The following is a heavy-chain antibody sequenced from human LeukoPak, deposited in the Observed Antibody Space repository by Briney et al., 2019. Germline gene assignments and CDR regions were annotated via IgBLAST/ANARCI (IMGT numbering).Heavy chain of an antibody. CDR2: INSDGSST. D-gene: IGHD4-23*01. CDR3: YGGSGSDENWFDP. CDR1: GFTFSSYW. Sequence: PGGSLRLSCAASGFTFSSYWMHWVRQAPGKGLVWVSRINSDGSSTSYADSVKGRFIISRDNAKNTLYLQMNSLRAEDTAVYYCYGGSGSDENWFDPWGQGTLVTVSS. J-gene: IGHJ5*02. V-gene: IGHV3-74*01.